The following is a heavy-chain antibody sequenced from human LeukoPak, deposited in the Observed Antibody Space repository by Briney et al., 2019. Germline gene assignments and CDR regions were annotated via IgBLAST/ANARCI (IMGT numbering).Heavy chain of an antibody. CDR1: GGSFSGYY. CDR2: INHSGST. Sequence: PSETLSLTCAVYGGSFSGYYWSWIRQPPGKGLEWIGEINHSGSTNYNPSLKSRVTISVDTSKNQFSLKLSSVTAADTAVYYCARDRSFAYWGQGTLVTVSS. CDR3: ARDRSFAY. V-gene: IGHV4-34*01. J-gene: IGHJ4*02.